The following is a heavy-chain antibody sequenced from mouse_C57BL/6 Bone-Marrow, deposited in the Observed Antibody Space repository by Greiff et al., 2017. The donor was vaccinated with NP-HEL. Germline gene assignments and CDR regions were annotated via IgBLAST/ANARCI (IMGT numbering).Heavy chain of an antibody. CDR1: GFSLTSYG. J-gene: IGHJ2*01. CDR2: IWRGGST. D-gene: IGHD2-5*01. Sequence: VQLQQSGPGLVQPSQSLSITCTVSGFSLTSYGVHWVRQSPGKGLEWLGVIWRGGSTDYNAAFISRLSISKDNSKSQVFFKMNSLQADDTAIYYCARRLYSNFDFDYWGQGTTLTVSS. V-gene: IGHV2-2*01. CDR3: ARRLYSNFDFDY.